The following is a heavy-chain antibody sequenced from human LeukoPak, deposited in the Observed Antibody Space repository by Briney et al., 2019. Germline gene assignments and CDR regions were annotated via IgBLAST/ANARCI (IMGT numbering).Heavy chain of an antibody. D-gene: IGHD3-3*01. V-gene: IGHV3-53*01. J-gene: IGHJ4*02. CDR3: ARGFYDFWSGTFGY. CDR2: IYSGGST. Sequence: GGSLRLSCAASGFTVSSNYMSRVRQAPGKGLEWVSVIYSGGSTYYADSVKGRFTISRDNSKNTLYLQMNSLRAEDTAVYYCARGFYDFWSGTFGYWGQGTLVTVSS. CDR1: GFTVSSNY.